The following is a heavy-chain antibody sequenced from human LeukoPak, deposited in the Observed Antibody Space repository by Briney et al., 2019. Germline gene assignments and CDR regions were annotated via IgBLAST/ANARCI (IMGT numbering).Heavy chain of an antibody. V-gene: IGHV1-18*01. CDR1: GYTFTSYG. CDR2: ISAYNGNT. CDR3: ARLNYGDYYYYYMDI. Sequence: ASVKVSCKASGYTFTSYGISWVRQAPGQGLEWMGWISAYNGNTNYAQKLQGRVTMTTDTSTSTAYMELRSLRSDDTAVYYCARLNYGDYYYYYMDIWGKGTTVTISS. D-gene: IGHD4-17*01. J-gene: IGHJ6*03.